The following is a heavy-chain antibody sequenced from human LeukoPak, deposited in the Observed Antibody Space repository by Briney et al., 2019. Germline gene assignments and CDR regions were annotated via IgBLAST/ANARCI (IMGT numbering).Heavy chain of an antibody. CDR1: GGSISSYY. Sequence: PSETLSLTCTVSGGSISSYYWSWTRQPPGKGLEWIGYIYTSGSTNYNPSLKGRVTISVDTSKNQFSLKLSSVTAADTAVYYCARGLTGGYYFDYWGQGTLVTVSS. D-gene: IGHD7-27*01. CDR3: ARGLTGGYYFDY. V-gene: IGHV4-4*09. J-gene: IGHJ4*02. CDR2: IYTSGST.